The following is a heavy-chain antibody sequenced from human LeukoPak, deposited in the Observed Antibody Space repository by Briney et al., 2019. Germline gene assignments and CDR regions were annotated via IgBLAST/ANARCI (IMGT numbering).Heavy chain of an antibody. J-gene: IGHJ4*02. Sequence: PSETLSLTCAVYGGSFSGYYWSWIRQPPGKGLEWIGEINHSGSTNYNPSLKSRVTISVDTSKNQFSLKLSSVTAADTAVYCCASSPLYYYDSSGYYSYWGQGTLVTVSS. D-gene: IGHD3-22*01. CDR3: ASSPLYYYDSSGYYSY. CDR1: GGSFSGYY. CDR2: INHSGST. V-gene: IGHV4-34*01.